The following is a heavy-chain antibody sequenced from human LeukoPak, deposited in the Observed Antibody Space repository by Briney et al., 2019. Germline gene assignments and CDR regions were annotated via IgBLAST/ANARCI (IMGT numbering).Heavy chain of an antibody. CDR1: GYTFTGYY. CDR3: ARVAGYNWNYDVRFDP. D-gene: IGHD1-7*01. J-gene: IGHJ5*02. Sequence: ASVKVSCKASGYTFTGYYMHWVRQAPGQGLEWMGWINPNSGGTNYAQKFQGRVTMARDTSISTAYMELSRLRSGDTAVYYCARVAGYNWNYDVRFDPWGQGTLVTVSS. V-gene: IGHV1-2*02. CDR2: INPNSGGT.